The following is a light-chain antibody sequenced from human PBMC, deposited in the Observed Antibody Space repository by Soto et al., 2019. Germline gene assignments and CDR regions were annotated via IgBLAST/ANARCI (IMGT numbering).Light chain of an antibody. J-gene: IGKJ2*01. Sequence: DIVLTQSPGTLSLSPGERATLSCRASQIISSTYLGWYQQKPGQAPRLLIYGASSRATGIPDRFSGSGSGTDFTLTISRLEPEDFAVYYCQQYGTSLYTFGQGTKGDI. CDR2: GAS. CDR1: QIISSTY. CDR3: QQYGTSLYT. V-gene: IGKV3-20*01.